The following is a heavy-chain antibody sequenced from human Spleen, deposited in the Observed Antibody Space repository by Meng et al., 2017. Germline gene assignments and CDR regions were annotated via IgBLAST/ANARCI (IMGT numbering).Heavy chain of an antibody. CDR2: VKPNNGGT. Sequence: SVNVSCKASGYNFIAYWVYWVRQAPGQGLEWIGWVKPNNGGTKYAHKFMDRVTVTRDTSTTTVYMEMSSLTYDDTAVYYCAVLEGDWGQGTPVTVSS. V-gene: IGHV1-2*07. CDR1: GYNFIAYW. D-gene: IGHD2-8*02. J-gene: IGHJ4*02. CDR3: AVLEGD.